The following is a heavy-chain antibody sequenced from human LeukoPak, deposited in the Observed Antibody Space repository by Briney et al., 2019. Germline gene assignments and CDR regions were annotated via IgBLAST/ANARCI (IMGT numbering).Heavy chain of an antibody. CDR3: AKGRGYNYGYIFGYFDY. CDR2: IGNSGSTI. J-gene: IGHJ4*02. Sequence: GGSLRLSCAASGFTFSSYEMNWVRQAPGKGLEWVSYIGNSGSTIYYADSVKGRFTISRDNAKDSLYLQMNSLRAEDTALYYCAKGRGYNYGYIFGYFDYWGQGTLVTVSS. D-gene: IGHD5-18*01. CDR1: GFTFSSYE. V-gene: IGHV3-48*03.